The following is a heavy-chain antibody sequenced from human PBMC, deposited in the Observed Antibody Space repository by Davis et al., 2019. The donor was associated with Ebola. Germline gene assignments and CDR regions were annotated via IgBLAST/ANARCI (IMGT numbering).Heavy chain of an antibody. CDR2: IYSGGST. V-gene: IGHV3-66*01. CDR1: GFTVSSNY. CDR3: ARERLSGFWSGYPDY. Sequence: GGSLRLSCAASGFTVSSNYMSWVRQAPGKGLEWVSVIYSGGSTYYADSVKGRFTISRDNSKNTLYLQMNSLRAEDTAVYYCARERLSGFWSGYPDYWGQGTLVTVSS. D-gene: IGHD3-3*01. J-gene: IGHJ4*02.